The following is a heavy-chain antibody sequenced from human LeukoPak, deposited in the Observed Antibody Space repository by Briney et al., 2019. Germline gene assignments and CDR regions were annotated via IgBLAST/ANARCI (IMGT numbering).Heavy chain of an antibody. CDR3: ARAGDSDTFYCPFQH. CDR1: GGSISSYY. V-gene: IGHV4-59*12. Sequence: PSETLSLTCTVSGGSISSYYWSWIRQPPGKGLEWIGYIYHSGTTYYNPSLKSRVTISVDRSKNQFSLKLNSVTPADTAVYYCARAGDSDTFYCPFQHWGQGTLVTVSS. J-gene: IGHJ1*01. D-gene: IGHD3-22*01. CDR2: IYHSGTT.